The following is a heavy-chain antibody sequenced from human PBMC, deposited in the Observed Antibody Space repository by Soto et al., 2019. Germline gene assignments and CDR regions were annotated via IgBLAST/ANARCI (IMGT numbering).Heavy chain of an antibody. V-gene: IGHV3-48*02. CDR1: GFTFSSHS. J-gene: IGHJ6*02. CDR3: ARDSHFGYGMDV. D-gene: IGHD3-10*01. Sequence: GGSLRLSCAASGFTFSSHSMNWVRQAPGKGLEWVSYISPSSSTIYYADSVKGRFTISRDNAKNSLFLQMNSLRDEDTAMYYCARDSHFGYGMDVWGQGTTVTVSS. CDR2: ISPSSSTI.